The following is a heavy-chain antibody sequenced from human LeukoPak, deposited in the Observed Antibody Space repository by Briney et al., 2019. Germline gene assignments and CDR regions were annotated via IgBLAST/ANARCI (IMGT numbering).Heavy chain of an antibody. D-gene: IGHD3-22*01. Sequence: SQTLSLTCTVSGSSLSSGGYYWSWIRQHPGKGLEWIGYIYYSGSTYYNPSLKSRVTISRDASKNQCTLKLSSVAAADSAVYYCARLSYYYDSSGYLDWGQGTLVTVSS. CDR2: IYYSGST. CDR3: ARLSYYYDSSGYLD. CDR1: GSSLSSGGYY. V-gene: IGHV4-31*03. J-gene: IGHJ4*02.